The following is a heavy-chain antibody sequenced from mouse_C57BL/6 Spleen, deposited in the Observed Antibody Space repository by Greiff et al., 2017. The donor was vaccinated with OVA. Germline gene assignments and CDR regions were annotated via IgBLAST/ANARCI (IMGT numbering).Heavy chain of an antibody. CDR3: ARVMVTTGGFDY. CDR2: ISDGGSYT. Sequence: EVQGVESGGGLVKPGGSLKLSCAASGFTFSSYAMSWVRQTPEKRLEWVATISDGGSYTYYPDNVKGRFTISRDNAKNNLYLQMSHLKSEDTAMYYCARVMVTTGGFDYCGQGTTLTVSS. D-gene: IGHD2-2*01. V-gene: IGHV5-4*01. CDR1: GFTFSSYA. J-gene: IGHJ2*01.